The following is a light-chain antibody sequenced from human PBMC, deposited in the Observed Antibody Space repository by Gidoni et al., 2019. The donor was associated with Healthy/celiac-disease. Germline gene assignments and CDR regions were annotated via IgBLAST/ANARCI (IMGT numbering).Light chain of an antibody. Sequence: EIVLTQSPGTLSLSPGERATLSCRASQSVSSSYLAWYQQKPGQAPRLLIYGSSRRATGIPDRFSGGGSGTVFPLTISRLAPEVFAVYYCQQYGSSVTFGPGTKVDIK. CDR2: GSS. CDR1: QSVSSSY. V-gene: IGKV3-20*01. CDR3: QQYGSSVT. J-gene: IGKJ3*01.